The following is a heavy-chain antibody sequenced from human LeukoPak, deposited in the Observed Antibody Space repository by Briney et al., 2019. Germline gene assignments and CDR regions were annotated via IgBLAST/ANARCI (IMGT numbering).Heavy chain of an antibody. CDR3: ARDYYDSSGYYVREY. CDR2: ITSSSSYT. CDR1: GFTLSSYS. Sequence: GGSLRLSCAASGFTLSSYSMNGVRQAPGKGLEWVSSITSSSSYTFYADSVKGRFTISRDNAKNSLYLQMNSLRAGDTAVYYCARDYYDSSGYYVREYCGQGTLVTVSS. D-gene: IGHD3-22*01. J-gene: IGHJ4*02. V-gene: IGHV3-21*01.